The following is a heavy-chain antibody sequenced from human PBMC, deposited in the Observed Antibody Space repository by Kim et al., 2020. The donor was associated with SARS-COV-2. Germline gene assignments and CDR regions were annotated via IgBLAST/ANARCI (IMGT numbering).Heavy chain of an antibody. CDR3: ATIAAAGTVDY. J-gene: IGHJ4*02. Sequence: TSHAATRKGRFNIARDTAKNTLYRQMNSLRAEDTAVYYCATIAAAGTVDYWGQGTLVTVSS. V-gene: IGHV3-74*01. D-gene: IGHD6-13*01. CDR2: T.